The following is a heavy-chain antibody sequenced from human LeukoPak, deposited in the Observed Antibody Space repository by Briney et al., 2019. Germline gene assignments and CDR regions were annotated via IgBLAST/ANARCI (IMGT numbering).Heavy chain of an antibody. CDR1: GFTFSDYY. Sequence: GRSLRLSCAASGFTFSDYYMSWIRQAPGKGLEWVSVIYSGGSTYYADSVKGRFTISRDITKDTLYLQMNGLRAEDTAVYYCARLTTGNYYYGMDVWGQGTTVIVSS. J-gene: IGHJ6*02. V-gene: IGHV3-66*01. CDR2: IYSGGST. CDR3: ARLTTGNYYYGMDV. D-gene: IGHD4-17*01.